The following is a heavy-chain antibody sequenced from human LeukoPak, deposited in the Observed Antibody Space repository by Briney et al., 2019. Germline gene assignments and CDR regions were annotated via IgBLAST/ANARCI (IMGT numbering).Heavy chain of an antibody. Sequence: SETLSLTCTVSGGSISSYYWSWIRQPPGKGLEWIGYIYYSGSTNYNPSLKSRVTISVDTSRNQFSMKLNSVTAADTAVYSCAGSGGLSNQGAVFDYWGQGTLVTVSS. V-gene: IGHV4-59*01. CDR3: AGSGGLSNQGAVFDY. CDR1: GGSISSYY. J-gene: IGHJ4*02. D-gene: IGHD3-10*01. CDR2: IYYSGST.